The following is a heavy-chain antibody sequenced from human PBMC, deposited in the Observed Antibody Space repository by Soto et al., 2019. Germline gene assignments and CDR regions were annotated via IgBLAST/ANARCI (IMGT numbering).Heavy chain of an antibody. V-gene: IGHV4-39*01. J-gene: IGHJ4*02. Sequence: QLQLQESGPGLVKPSETLSLTCTVSGGSISSSSYYWGWIRQPPGKGLEWIGSIYYSGSTYYNPSLKSRVTISVDTSKNQFSLKLSSVTAADTAVYYCARLYYGSGTIDYWGQGTLVTVSS. CDR2: IYYSGST. D-gene: IGHD3-10*01. CDR3: ARLYYGSGTIDY. CDR1: GGSISSSSYY.